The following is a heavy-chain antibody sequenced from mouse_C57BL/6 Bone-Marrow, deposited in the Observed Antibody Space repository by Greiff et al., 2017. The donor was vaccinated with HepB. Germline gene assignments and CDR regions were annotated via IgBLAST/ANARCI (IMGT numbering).Heavy chain of an antibody. V-gene: IGHV2-2*01. CDR3: AREGVTTGYWYFDV. CDR2: IWSGGST. CDR1: GFSLTSYG. Sequence: QVQLQQSGPGLVQPSQSLSITCTVSGFSLTSYGVHWVRQSPGKGLEWLGVIWSGGSTDYNAAFISRLSISKDNSKSQVFFKMYSLQADDTAIYYCAREGVTTGYWYFDVWGTGTTVTVSS. D-gene: IGHD2-5*01. J-gene: IGHJ1*03.